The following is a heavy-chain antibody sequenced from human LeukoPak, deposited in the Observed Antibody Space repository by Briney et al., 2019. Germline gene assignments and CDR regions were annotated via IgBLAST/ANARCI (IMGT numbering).Heavy chain of an antibody. CDR2: ISAYNGNT. J-gene: IGHJ5*02. CDR1: GYTFTSYG. CDR3: ARAAKLFGQGYSYYYDSRGYLSGWFDP. D-gene: IGHD3-22*01. V-gene: IGHV1-18*01. Sequence: ASVKVSCTGSGYTFTSYGISWVRQAPGQGLEWMGWISAYNGNTNYAQKLQGRVTMTTDTSTSTAYMELRSLRSDDTAVYYCARAAKLFGQGYSYYYDSRGYLSGWFDPWGQGTLVTVSS.